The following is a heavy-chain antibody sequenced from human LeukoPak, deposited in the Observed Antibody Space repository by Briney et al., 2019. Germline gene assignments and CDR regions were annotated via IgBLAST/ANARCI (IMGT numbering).Heavy chain of an antibody. CDR3: ARDFSPGQRFYFDY. CDR1: GFTFSSYG. CDR2: IWYDGSNK. J-gene: IGHJ4*02. V-gene: IGHV3-33*01. D-gene: IGHD6-25*01. Sequence: GGSLRLSCAASGFTFSSYGMHWVRQAPGKGLEWVAVIWYDGSNKYYADSVKGRFTISRDNSKNTLYLQMNSLRAEDTAVYYCARDFSPGQRFYFDYWGQGTLVTVSS.